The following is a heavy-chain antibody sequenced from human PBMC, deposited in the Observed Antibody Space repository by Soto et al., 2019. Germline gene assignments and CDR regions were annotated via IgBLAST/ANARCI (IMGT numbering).Heavy chain of an antibody. CDR3: ARWGSGWYYFDY. CDR1: GGSFSGYY. V-gene: IGHV4-34*01. J-gene: IGHJ4*02. Sequence: QVQLQQWGAGLLQPSETLSLTCAVYGGSFSGYYWSWIRQPPGKGLEWIGEINHSGSTNYNPSLKSRVTISVDTSKNHFSLKLSSVTAADTAVYYCARWGSGWYYFDYWGQGTLVTVSS. D-gene: IGHD6-19*01. CDR2: INHSGST.